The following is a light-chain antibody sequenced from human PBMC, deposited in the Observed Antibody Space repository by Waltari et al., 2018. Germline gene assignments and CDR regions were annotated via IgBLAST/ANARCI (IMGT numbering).Light chain of an antibody. CDR1: SSDVGKNNL. Sequence: QSALTQPASVSGSPGQSITIPCTGTSSDVGKNNLGPWYQHHPDNAPKLMIYEVAKRPSGVSNRFSGSKSGNTASLTISGLQAEDEADYYCCSYAGGGTYVFGRGTKVTVL. J-gene: IGLJ1*01. CDR2: EVA. CDR3: CSYAGGGTYV. V-gene: IGLV2-23*02.